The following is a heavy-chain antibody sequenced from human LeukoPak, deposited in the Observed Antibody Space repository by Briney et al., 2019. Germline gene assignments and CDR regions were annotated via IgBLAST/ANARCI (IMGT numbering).Heavy chain of an antibody. J-gene: IGHJ3*02. CDR1: GYTFTGSY. CDR2: INPNTGDA. Sequence: ASVKVSFKASGYTFTGSYMFWVRQAPGQGLEWMGWINPNTGDANYAQKFQGRVTMTRDTSISTAYMELYRLTSDDTAMFYCARSQRPGYSSSWYLGAGFDIWGQGTMVTVSS. CDR3: ARSQRPGYSSSWYLGAGFDI. V-gene: IGHV1-2*02. D-gene: IGHD6-13*01.